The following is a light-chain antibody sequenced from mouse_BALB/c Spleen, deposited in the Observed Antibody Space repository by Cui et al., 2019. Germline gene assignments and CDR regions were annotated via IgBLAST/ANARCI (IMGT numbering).Light chain of an antibody. J-gene: IGKJ5*01. Sequence: QIVLTQSPAIMSASPGERVTITCSASSSVSSSYLYWYQQKSGSSPKLWIYSISNLASGVPARFSGSGSGTSYSLTINSMEAEDAATYYCQQWSSNPPTFGAGTKLELK. CDR1: SSVSSSY. CDR3: QQWSSNPPT. V-gene: IGKV4-79*01. CDR2: SIS.